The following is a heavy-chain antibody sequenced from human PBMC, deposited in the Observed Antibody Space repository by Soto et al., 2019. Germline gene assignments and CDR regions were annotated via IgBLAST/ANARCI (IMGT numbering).Heavy chain of an antibody. Sequence: SVKVSCKXSGGTFNNYPITWVRQAPGEGLEWMGGSIPIFGTANYAQKFQGRVTISVDESTSTAYMELSSLRSEDTAVYYCARGRGYSGDDHYYYFDMDVWGQGTTVTVSS. D-gene: IGHD5-12*01. V-gene: IGHV1-69*13. J-gene: IGHJ6*02. CDR1: GGTFNNYP. CDR2: SIPIFGTA. CDR3: ARGRGYSGDDHYYYFDMDV.